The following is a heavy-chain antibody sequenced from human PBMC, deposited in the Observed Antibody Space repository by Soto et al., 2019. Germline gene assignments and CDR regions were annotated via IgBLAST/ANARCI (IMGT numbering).Heavy chain of an antibody. CDR3: ASRRITMVRGVSYYYYGMDV. CDR2: IIPIFGTA. CDR1: GGTFSSYA. Sequence: QVQLVQSGAEVKKPGSSVKVSCKASGGTFSSYAISWVRQAPGQGLEWMGGIIPIFGTANYAQKFQGRVTITADESTSTAYMELSSLRSDDTAVYYCASRRITMVRGVSYYYYGMDVWGQGTTVTVSS. J-gene: IGHJ6*02. D-gene: IGHD3-10*01. V-gene: IGHV1-69*12.